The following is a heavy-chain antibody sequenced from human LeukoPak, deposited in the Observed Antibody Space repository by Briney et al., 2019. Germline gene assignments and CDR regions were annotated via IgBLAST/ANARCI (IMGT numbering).Heavy chain of an antibody. D-gene: IGHD6-19*01. CDR3: ARVVVQWQPYYYYMDV. V-gene: IGHV1-18*01. J-gene: IGHJ6*03. Sequence: ASVKVSCKASGYTFTSYGISWVRQAPGQGLEWMGWISAYNGNTNYAQKLQGRVTMTTDTSTSTAYMELSSLRSDDTAVYYCARVVVQWQPYYYYMDVWGKGTTVTVSS. CDR1: GYTFTSYG. CDR2: ISAYNGNT.